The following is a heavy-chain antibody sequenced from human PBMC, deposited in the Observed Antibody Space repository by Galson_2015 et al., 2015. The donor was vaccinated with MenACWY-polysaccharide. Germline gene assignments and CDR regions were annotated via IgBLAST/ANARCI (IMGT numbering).Heavy chain of an antibody. CDR2: ISYDGDRQ. D-gene: IGHD5-18*01. CDR3: ARDGYSFGYYSDL. V-gene: IGHV3-30*03. CDR1: GFTFSNFS. J-gene: IGHJ4*02. Sequence: SLRLSCAASGFTFSNFSMHWVRQAPGKGLEWVALISYDGDRQYYGDSVKGIFTVSRDNSKNTVYLQMDSLRTEDSAVYFCARDGYSFGYYSDLWGQGTLVTVS.